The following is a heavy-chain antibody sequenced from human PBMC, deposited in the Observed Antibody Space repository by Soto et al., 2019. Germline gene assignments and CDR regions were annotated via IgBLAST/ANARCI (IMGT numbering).Heavy chain of an antibody. CDR1: GFTFSLSA. CDR3: AKGPEYDILTGCDY. CDR2: LSGGGSTT. J-gene: IGHJ4*02. Sequence: EVQLLESGGGFVQPGESLRLSCAASGFTFSLSAMSWVGQAPGRGLDWVSSLSGGGSTTDYAASVKGRFTISRDNSKNTVHLQMNSLRAEDTAVYYCAKGPEYDILTGCDYWGQGALVTVSS. D-gene: IGHD3-9*01. V-gene: IGHV3-23*01.